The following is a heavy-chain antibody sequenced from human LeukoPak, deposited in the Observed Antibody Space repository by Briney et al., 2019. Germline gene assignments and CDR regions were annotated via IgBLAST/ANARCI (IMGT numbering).Heavy chain of an antibody. J-gene: IGHJ4*02. V-gene: IGHV4-34*01. D-gene: IGHD1-1*01. Sequence: SETLSLTCAVYGGSFSGYYWSWIRQPPGKGLEWIGEINHSGSTNYNPSLKSRVTISVDTSKNQFSLKLSSVTAADTAVYYCARGYELERHHDYWGQGTLVTVSS. CDR1: GGSFSGYY. CDR3: ARGYELERHHDY. CDR2: INHSGST.